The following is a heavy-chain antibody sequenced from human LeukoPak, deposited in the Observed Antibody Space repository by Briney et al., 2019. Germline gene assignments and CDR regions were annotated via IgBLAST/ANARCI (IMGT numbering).Heavy chain of an antibody. Sequence: SETLSLTCAVYGGSFSGYYWSWIRQPPGKGLEWIGEINHTGSTNYNPSLKSRLTISVDTSKNQFSLKLSSVTAADTAVYYCARGRYLPLYFDYWGQGTLVTVSS. CDR1: GGSFSGYY. V-gene: IGHV4-34*01. CDR2: INHTGST. CDR3: ARGRYLPLYFDY. J-gene: IGHJ4*02. D-gene: IGHD3-16*02.